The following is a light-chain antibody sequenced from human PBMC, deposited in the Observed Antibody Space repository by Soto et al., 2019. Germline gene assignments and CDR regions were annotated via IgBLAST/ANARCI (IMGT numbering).Light chain of an antibody. CDR3: QQNRSYPST. CDR1: QGSASY. J-gene: IGKJ4*01. V-gene: IGKV1-9*01. Sequence: IQLTQSPSSLSASVGDRVTITCRASQGSASYLDWYQQRPGKVPKLLISETSILHSGVSSRFSGSGSGTDFTLTISSLQAEDFATYYCQQNRSYPSTFGGGTKLEIK. CDR2: ETS.